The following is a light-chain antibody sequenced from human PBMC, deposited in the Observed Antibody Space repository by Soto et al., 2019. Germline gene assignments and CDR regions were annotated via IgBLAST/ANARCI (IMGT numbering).Light chain of an antibody. CDR1: SSDIGTYNL. CDR3: CSYAGSGTDNYV. CDR2: EGI. Sequence: VLTQPASVSGSPGQSITLSCPGTSSDIGTYNLVSWYQHYPGKAPKLMIYEGIKRPSGVSNRFSGSKSGNTAFLTISGLQAEDEADYYCCSYAGSGTDNYVFGSGTKVTVL. J-gene: IGLJ1*01. V-gene: IGLV2-23*01.